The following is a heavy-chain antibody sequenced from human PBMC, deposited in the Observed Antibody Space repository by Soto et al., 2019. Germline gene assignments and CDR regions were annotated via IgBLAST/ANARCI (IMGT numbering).Heavy chain of an antibody. CDR2: IYYSGST. Sequence: SETLSLTCTVSGGSISSYYWSWIRQPPGKGLEWIGYIYYSGSTNYNPSLKSRVTISVDTSKNQFSLKLSSVTAADTAVYYCAREGNGRQRGFDPWGQGTLVTVSS. V-gene: IGHV4-59*01. CDR1: GGSISSYY. J-gene: IGHJ5*02. CDR3: AREGNGRQRGFDP. D-gene: IGHD1-26*01.